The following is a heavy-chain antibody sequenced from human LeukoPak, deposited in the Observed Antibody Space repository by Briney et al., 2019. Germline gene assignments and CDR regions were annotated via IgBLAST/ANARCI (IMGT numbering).Heavy chain of an antibody. CDR2: IYTSGST. Sequence: SETLSLTCTVSGGSISSGSYYWSWIRQPAGKGLEWIGRIYTSGSTNYNPSLKSRVTISVDTSKNQFSLKLTSVTAADTAVYYCTRGRGIWGQGTLVTVSS. D-gene: IGHD3-10*01. V-gene: IGHV4-61*02. CDR3: TRGRGI. CDR1: GGSISSGSYY. J-gene: IGHJ4*02.